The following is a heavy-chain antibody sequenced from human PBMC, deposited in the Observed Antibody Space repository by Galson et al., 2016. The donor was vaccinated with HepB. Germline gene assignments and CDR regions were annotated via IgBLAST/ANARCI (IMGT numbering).Heavy chain of an antibody. V-gene: IGHV3-74*01. CDR2: ISSDGSKT. CDR1: GFTSSSYW. CDR3: GRGSYGSWGSVWY. J-gene: IGHJ4*02. D-gene: IGHD1-26*01. Sequence: SLRLSCAASGFTSSSYWMHWARQAPGKGLVWVSRISSDGSKTTYADSVKGRFTISRDNAKNTLSLQMNSLRVEDTAVYYCGRGSYGSWGSVWYWGQGTLVTVSS.